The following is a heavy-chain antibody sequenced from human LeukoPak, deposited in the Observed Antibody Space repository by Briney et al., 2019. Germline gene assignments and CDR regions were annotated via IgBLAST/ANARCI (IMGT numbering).Heavy chain of an antibody. CDR3: ARPSPPGDGYNPPDH. Sequence: PGRSLRLSCAVSGFTFSSNAMHWVRQPLGKGLEWVAVISHDGRTKYYADSMKGRITISRGNSKNTLFLQMNNLRSEDTAVYFCARPSPPGDGYNPPDHWGQGTLVTVSS. CDR1: GFTFSSNA. V-gene: IGHV3-30*04. D-gene: IGHD5-24*01. J-gene: IGHJ4*02. CDR2: ISHDGRTK.